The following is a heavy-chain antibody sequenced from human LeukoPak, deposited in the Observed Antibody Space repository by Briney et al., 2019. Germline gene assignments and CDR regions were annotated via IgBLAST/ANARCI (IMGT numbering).Heavy chain of an antibody. CDR1: GGTFRSYA. Sequence: ASVKVSCKASGGTFRSYAISWVRQAPGQGLEWMGRIIPIFGTANYAQKFQGRVTITTDESTSTAYMELSSLRSEDTAVYYCARGTKGGIVGATGAFDIWGQGTMVTVSS. V-gene: IGHV1-69*05. CDR2: IIPIFGTA. J-gene: IGHJ3*02. D-gene: IGHD1-26*01. CDR3: ARGTKGGIVGATGAFDI.